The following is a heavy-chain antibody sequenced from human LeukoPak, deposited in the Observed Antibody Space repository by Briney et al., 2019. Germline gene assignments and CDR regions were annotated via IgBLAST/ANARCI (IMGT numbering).Heavy chain of an antibody. D-gene: IGHD3-22*01. CDR2: VRGSGTT. CDR1: GFTLITYA. V-gene: IGHV3-23*01. Sequence: GSLILSCAASGFTLITYAMTWVRQAPGKGLEWVSGVRGSGTTHYADSVKGRFTISRDISRNTVYLQMNSLRAEDTAVYYCAKGSNLDPSGYYLYYFDYWGQGRLVTVSS. CDR3: AKGSNLDPSGYYLYYFDY. J-gene: IGHJ4*02.